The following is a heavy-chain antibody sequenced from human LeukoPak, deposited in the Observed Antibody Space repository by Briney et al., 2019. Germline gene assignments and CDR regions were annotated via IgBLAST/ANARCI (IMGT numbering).Heavy chain of an antibody. D-gene: IGHD5-18*01. CDR3: AKELDTAMPYNWFDP. CDR1: GFTFSSYG. J-gene: IGHJ5*02. V-gene: IGHV3-30*18. CDR2: ISYDGSNK. Sequence: GGSLRLSCAASGFTFSSYGMHWVRQAPGKGLEWVAVISYDGSNKYYADSVKGRFTISRDNSKNTLYLQMNSLRAEDTAVYCCAKELDTAMPYNWFDPWGQGTLVTVSS.